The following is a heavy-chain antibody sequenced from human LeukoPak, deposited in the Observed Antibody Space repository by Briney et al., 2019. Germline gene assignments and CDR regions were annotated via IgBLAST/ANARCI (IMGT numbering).Heavy chain of an antibody. Sequence: LSQTLSLTCALSGDIVSSNSASWNWIRQSPSRGLEWLGRTYYRSKWNTDYAVSVKGRITINPDTSKNQFSLYLNSVTPEDTAVYYCARDPDSSYEWGPFDPWGQGTLVTVSS. V-gene: IGHV6-1*01. CDR2: TYYRSKWNT. CDR3: ARDPDSSYEWGPFDP. J-gene: IGHJ5*02. CDR1: GDIVSSNSAS. D-gene: IGHD1-26*01.